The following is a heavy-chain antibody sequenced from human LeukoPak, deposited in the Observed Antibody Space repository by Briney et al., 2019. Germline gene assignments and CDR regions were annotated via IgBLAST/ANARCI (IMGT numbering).Heavy chain of an antibody. CDR1: GGSVSSGSYY. Sequence: SETLSLTCTVSGGSVSSGSYYWSWIRQPPEKGLEWIGYIFDSGSTNYNPSLKSRVTISVDTSKNQISLKLSSVTAADTVVYYCARGRGYFGYWGQGTLVTVSS. J-gene: IGHJ4*02. V-gene: IGHV4-61*01. CDR2: IFDSGST. CDR3: ARGRGYFGY.